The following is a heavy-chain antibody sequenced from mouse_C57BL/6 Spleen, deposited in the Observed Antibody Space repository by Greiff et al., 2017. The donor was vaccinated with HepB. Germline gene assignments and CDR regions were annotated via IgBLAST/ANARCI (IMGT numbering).Heavy chain of an antibody. CDR1: GYTFTSYW. Sequence: QVQLQQPGAELVKPGASVKLSCKASGYTFTSYWMQWVKQRPGQGLEWIGEIDPSDSYTNYNQKFKGKATLTVDTSSSTAYMQRSSLTSEDSAVYYCARYYYGRGDYWGQGTTLTVSS. J-gene: IGHJ2*01. CDR3: ARYYYGRGDY. D-gene: IGHD1-1*01. CDR2: IDPSDSYT. V-gene: IGHV1-50*01.